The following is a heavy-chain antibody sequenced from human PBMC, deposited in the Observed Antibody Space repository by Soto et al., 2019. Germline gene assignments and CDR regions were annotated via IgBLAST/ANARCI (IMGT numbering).Heavy chain of an antibody. CDR3: ARVIPGGHGYTALDY. V-gene: IGHV1-18*01. CDR2: TSTYYGNT. D-gene: IGHD5-18*01. J-gene: IGHJ4*01. CDR1: DYAFTSSG. Sequence: QVQLVQSGGEVKKPGASVKVSCKPSDYAFTSSGITWVRQAPGHGLEWMGWTSTYYGNTSYAQRLQARVTRTTDTSTGTAYMELRSLRSDDTAVYYCARVIPGGHGYTALDYWGQGTLVTVSS.